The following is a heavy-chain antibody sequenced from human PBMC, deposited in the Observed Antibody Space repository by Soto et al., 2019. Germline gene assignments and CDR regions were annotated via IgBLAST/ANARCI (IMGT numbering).Heavy chain of an antibody. V-gene: IGHV1-69*13. D-gene: IGHD5-12*01. J-gene: IGHJ4*02. CDR2: IIPIFGTA. CDR3: ASNSDIVATGTFDY. Sequence: GASVKVSCKASGGTFSSYAISWVRQAPGQGLEWMGGIIPIFGTANYAQKFQGRVTITADESTSTAYMELSSLRSEDTAVYYCASNSDIVATGTFDYWGQGTLVTVS. CDR1: GGTFSSYA.